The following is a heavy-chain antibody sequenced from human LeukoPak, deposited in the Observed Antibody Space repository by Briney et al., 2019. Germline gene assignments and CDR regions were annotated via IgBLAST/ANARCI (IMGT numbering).Heavy chain of an antibody. V-gene: IGHV3-21*01. CDR1: GFTFSNYN. Sequence: GGSLRLSCAASGFTFSNYNMNWVRHAPGKGLEWVSSITSSSSYIYYADSVKGRFTISRDNAKNSLYLQMNSLRAEDTAVYYCARVLSGWYRYYYYYMDVWGKGTTVTISS. CDR3: ARVLSGWYRYYYYYMDV. J-gene: IGHJ6*03. CDR2: ITSSSSYI. D-gene: IGHD6-19*01.